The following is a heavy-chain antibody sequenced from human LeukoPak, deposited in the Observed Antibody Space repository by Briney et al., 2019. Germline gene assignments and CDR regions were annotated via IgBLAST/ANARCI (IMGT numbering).Heavy chain of an antibody. D-gene: IGHD1-26*01. Sequence: GASVKVSCKASGYTFTSYGISWVRQAPGQGLEWMGLISAYNGNTNYAQKLQGRVTMTTDTSMSTAYMELRSLRSDDTAVYYCARDLRYGWELGTIDYWGQGTLVTVSS. J-gene: IGHJ4*02. CDR1: GYTFTSYG. V-gene: IGHV1-18*01. CDR2: ISAYNGNT. CDR3: ARDLRYGWELGTIDY.